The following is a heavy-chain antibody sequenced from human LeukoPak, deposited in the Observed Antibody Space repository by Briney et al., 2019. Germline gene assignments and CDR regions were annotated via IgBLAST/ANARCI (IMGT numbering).Heavy chain of an antibody. D-gene: IGHD4-23*01. CDR3: ARVWVGTPFHYFDY. V-gene: IGHV1-18*01. J-gene: IGHJ4*02. Sequence: ASVKVSCKASGYTFTSYGTSWVRQAPGQGLEWMGWISAYNGNTNYAQKLQGRVTMTTDTSTSTAYMELRSLRSDDTAVYYCARVWVGTPFHYFDYWGQGTLVTVSS. CDR1: GYTFTSYG. CDR2: ISAYNGNT.